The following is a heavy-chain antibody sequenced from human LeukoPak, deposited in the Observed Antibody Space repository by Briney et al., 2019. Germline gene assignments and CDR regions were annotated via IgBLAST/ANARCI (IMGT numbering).Heavy chain of an antibody. J-gene: IGHJ4*02. CDR1: GTTFSNAW. D-gene: IGHD3-22*01. Sequence: PGGSLRLSCVVSGTTFSNAWMNWVRQAPGKGLEWVSGISGSGGSTYYGDSVKGRFTISRDNSKNTLYLQMNSLRAEDTAVYYCAKSTYEYYFDYWGQGTLVTVSS. CDR2: ISGSGGST. V-gene: IGHV3-23*01. CDR3: AKSTYEYYFDY.